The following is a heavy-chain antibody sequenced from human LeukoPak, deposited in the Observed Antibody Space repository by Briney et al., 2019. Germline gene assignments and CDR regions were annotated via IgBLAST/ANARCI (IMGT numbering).Heavy chain of an antibody. V-gene: IGHV1-18*01. CDR2: ISGYNGNT. Sequence: ASVKVSCKASGGTFSSYGISWVRQAPGQGLEWMGWISGYNGNTKYAQKVQGRVTMTTDTSTSTAYMELRSLRSDDTAVYYCARSGWGNRQAFDIWGQGTMVTVSS. CDR3: ARSGWGNRQAFDI. J-gene: IGHJ3*02. D-gene: IGHD6-19*01. CDR1: GGTFSSYG.